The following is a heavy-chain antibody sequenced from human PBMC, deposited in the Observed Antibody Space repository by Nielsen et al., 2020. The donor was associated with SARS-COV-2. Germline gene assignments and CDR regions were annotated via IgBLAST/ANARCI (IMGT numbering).Heavy chain of an antibody. CDR1: GGSISSGGYY. V-gene: IGHV4-31*03. J-gene: IGHJ4*02. CDR3: ASWDDSSGYRFDY. Sequence: SETLSLTCTVSGGSISSGGYYWSWIRQHPGKGLEWIGYIYYSGSTYYNPSLKSRVTISVDTSKNQFSLKLSSVTAADTAVYYCASWDDSSGYRFDYWGQGTLVTVSS. CDR2: IYYSGST. D-gene: IGHD3-22*01.